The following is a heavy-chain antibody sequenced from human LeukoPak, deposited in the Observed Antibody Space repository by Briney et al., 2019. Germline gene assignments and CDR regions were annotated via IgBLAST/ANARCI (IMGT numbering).Heavy chain of an antibody. V-gene: IGHV4-59*01. CDR2: IYYSGST. CDR3: ARDLRGFVWYFDL. CDR1: GGSISSYY. Sequence: SETLSLTCTVSGGSISSYYWSWIRQPPGKGLEWIGYIYYSGSTNYNPSLKSRVTISVDTSKNRFSRKLTSVTAGDTALYYCARDLRGFVWYFDLWGRGTLVTVSS. D-gene: IGHD3-16*02. J-gene: IGHJ2*01.